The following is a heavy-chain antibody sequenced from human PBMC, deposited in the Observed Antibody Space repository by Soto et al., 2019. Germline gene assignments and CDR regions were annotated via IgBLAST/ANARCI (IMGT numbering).Heavy chain of an antibody. V-gene: IGHV4-34*01. J-gene: IGHJ1*01. CDR1: GGSFSGYY. Sequence: SETLSLTCAVYGGSFSGYYWSWIRQPPGKGLEWIGEINHSGSTNYNPSLKSRVNISVDTSKNQFSLKLSSVTAADTAVYYCARGGMWAPYYDILTGYYEYFQHWGQGTLVTVSS. CDR2: INHSGST. D-gene: IGHD3-9*01. CDR3: ARGGMWAPYYDILTGYYEYFQH.